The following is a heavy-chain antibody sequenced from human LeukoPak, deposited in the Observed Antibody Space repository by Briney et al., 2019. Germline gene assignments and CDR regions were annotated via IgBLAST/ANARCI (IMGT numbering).Heavy chain of an antibody. Sequence: GGSLRLSCAASGFTFSSYSMNWVRQAPGKGLEWVSSISSSSSYIYYADSVKGRFTISRDNAKNSLYLQMNSLRAEDTAVYYCARMKTYRGYRSSTSCSRPYYMDVWGKGTTVTVSS. D-gene: IGHD2-2*01. V-gene: IGHV3-21*01. CDR2: ISSSSSYI. CDR3: ARMKTYRGYRSSTSCSRPYYMDV. J-gene: IGHJ6*03. CDR1: GFTFSSYS.